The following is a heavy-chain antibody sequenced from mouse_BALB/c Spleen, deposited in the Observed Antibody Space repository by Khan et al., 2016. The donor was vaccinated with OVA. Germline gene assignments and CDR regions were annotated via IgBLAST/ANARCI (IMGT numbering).Heavy chain of an antibody. J-gene: IGHJ2*01. Sequence: VQLQQSGPELVKPGASVKISCKASGYSFTGYFMHWVMQSHGKSLEWIGRINLHFGETFYNQKFADKATLTVDESSSTAHLELRSLASEDTAVYYCARIYGGDFDYWGQGTTLTVSS. CDR3: ARIYGGDFDY. V-gene: IGHV1-20*02. D-gene: IGHD1-1*02. CDR2: INLHFGET. CDR1: GYSFTGYF.